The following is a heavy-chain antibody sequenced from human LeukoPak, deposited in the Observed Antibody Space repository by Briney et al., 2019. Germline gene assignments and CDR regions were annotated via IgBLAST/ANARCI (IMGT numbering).Heavy chain of an antibody. J-gene: IGHJ4*02. V-gene: IGHV3-30-3*02. CDR2: ISYDGNNK. CDR3: AKYGAREPIAAAGTVDY. CDR1: GFTFNNYA. D-gene: IGHD6-13*01. Sequence: PGGSLRLSCVASGFTFNNYAMHWVRQAPGKGLEWVAVISYDGNNKYYADSVKGRFTITRGNSKNTLYLQMNSLRAEDTAVYYCAKYGAREPIAAAGTVDYWGQGTLVTVPS.